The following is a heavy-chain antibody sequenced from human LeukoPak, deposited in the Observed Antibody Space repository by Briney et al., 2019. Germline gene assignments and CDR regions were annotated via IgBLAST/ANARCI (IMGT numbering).Heavy chain of an antibody. CDR2: ISTSSSTYI. J-gene: IGHJ4*02. Sequence: PGGSLRLSCVASGFSFSSYSMNWVRQAPGKGLEWVSSISTSSSTYIYYADSVKGRFTISRDNAKNSLYLQMNGLRVEDTAVYYCARDMSSGWYSNFDYWGQGTLVTVSS. CDR3: ARDMSSGWYSNFDY. V-gene: IGHV3-21*01. CDR1: GFSFSSYS. D-gene: IGHD6-19*01.